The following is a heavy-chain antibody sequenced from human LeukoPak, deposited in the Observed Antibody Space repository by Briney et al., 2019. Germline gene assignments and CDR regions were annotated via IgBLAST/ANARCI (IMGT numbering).Heavy chain of an antibody. V-gene: IGHV3-7*01. Sequence: GGSLRLSCAASGFTFSSYWMSWVRQAPGKGLEWVANIKQDGSEKYYVDSVKGRFTISRDNAKNSLYLQMNSLRAEDTAVYYCARVGYHGSGSEDYYMDVWGKGTTVTVSS. D-gene: IGHD3-10*01. CDR3: ARVGYHGSGSEDYYMDV. CDR1: GFTFSSYW. J-gene: IGHJ6*03. CDR2: IKQDGSEK.